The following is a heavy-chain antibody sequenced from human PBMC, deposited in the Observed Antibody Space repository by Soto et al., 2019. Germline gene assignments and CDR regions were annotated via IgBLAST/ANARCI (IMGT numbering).Heavy chain of an antibody. CDR2: MNPNSGNT. CDR3: ARGLITPYATPSFGY. CDR1: GYTFTSYD. D-gene: IGHD3-22*01. J-gene: IGHJ4*02. V-gene: IGHV1-8*01. Sequence: QVQLMQSGAEVKKPGASVKVSCKASGYTFTSYDINWVRQATGQGLEWMGWMNPNSGNTGYAQKFQGRVNMSRNTYISTAYMELSSLRSEHTAVYYCARGLITPYATPSFGYWGQGTLVTVSS.